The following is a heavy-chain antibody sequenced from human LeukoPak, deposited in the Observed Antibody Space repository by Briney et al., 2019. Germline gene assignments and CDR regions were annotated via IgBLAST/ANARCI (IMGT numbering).Heavy chain of an antibody. J-gene: IGHJ4*02. D-gene: IGHD2-2*01. CDR1: GGSISRYY. Sequence: SETLSLTCTVSGGSISRYYWSWIRQPPGKGLEWIGYIYCSGSTNYNPSLESRVTISTSNNRFSLRLSSVTAADTAVYYCARQCSSTSCYGTPIFDHWGQGTLVTVSS. CDR3: ARQCSSTSCYGTPIFDH. CDR2: IYCSGST. V-gene: IGHV4-59*08.